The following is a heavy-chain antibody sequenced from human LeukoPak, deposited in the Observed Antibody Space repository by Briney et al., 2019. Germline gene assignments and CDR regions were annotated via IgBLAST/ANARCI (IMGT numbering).Heavy chain of an antibody. CDR1: GYSITSGYY. CDR3: AREEVVDGYKFLDY. D-gene: IGHD5-24*01. V-gene: IGHV4-38-2*02. CDR2: IYHSGST. Sequence: SETLSLTCAVSGYSITSGYYWAWIRQPPGKGLEWIGNIYHSGSTYYNASLKSRVTISVDTSKNQFSLKLSSVTAADTAVYYCAREEVVDGYKFLDYWGQGTLVSVSS. J-gene: IGHJ4*02.